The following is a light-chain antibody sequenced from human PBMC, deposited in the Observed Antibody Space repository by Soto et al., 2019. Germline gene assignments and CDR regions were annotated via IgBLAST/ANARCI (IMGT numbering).Light chain of an antibody. CDR2: AAS. J-gene: IGKJ2*01. CDR1: QRIGSY. CDR3: QQSYSTRYT. V-gene: IGKV1-39*01. Sequence: DIQMTQSPSSLSASVGDRFTIPCRASQRIGSYLNWYQQKPGKAPKLLIYAASSLQSGVPSRFSGSGSGTDFTLTISSLQPEDFATYYCQQSYSTRYTFGQGTKLEIK.